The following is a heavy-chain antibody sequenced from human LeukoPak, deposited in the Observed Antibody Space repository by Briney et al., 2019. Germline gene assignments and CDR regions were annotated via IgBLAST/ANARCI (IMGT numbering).Heavy chain of an antibody. J-gene: IGHJ4*02. CDR1: GFTFSSYA. CDR2: ISGSGSST. Sequence: GASPRLSCAASGFTFSSYAMSWVRQAPGKGLEWVSVISGSGSSTYADAVKGRFTISRDNSKNTLYLQMTSLRVEDTAVYFCASAPVVGNAEAFWGQGTLVTVSS. V-gene: IGHV3-23*01. D-gene: IGHD1-26*01. CDR3: ASAPVVGNAEAF.